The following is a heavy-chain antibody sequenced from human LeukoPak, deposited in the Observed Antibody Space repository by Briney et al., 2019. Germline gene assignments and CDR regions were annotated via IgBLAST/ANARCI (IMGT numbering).Heavy chain of an antibody. CDR3: ARGADTAMVELFDY. CDR1: GGSISSGFYY. J-gene: IGHJ4*02. D-gene: IGHD5-18*01. CDR2: IYSSGTT. Sequence: SSETLSLTCTVSGGSISSGFYYWSWIRQPAGKGLEWIGRIYSSGTTNYNPSLKSRVTISVDTSKNQFSLKLSSVTAADTAVYYCARGADTAMVELFDYWGQGTLVTVSS. V-gene: IGHV4-61*02.